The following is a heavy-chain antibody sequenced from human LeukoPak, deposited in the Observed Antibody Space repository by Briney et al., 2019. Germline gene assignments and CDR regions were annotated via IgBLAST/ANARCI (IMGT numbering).Heavy chain of an antibody. CDR3: ARQGKHYDSSGYGRLNAFDI. CDR1: GGSISSSDYY. Sequence: SETLSLTCTVSGGSISSSDYYWGWIRQPPGKGLEWIGSIYYSGSTYYNPSLKSRVTISVDTPKNQFSLKLSSVTAADTAVYYCARQGKHYDSSGYGRLNAFDIWGQGTMVTVSS. CDR2: IYYSGST. V-gene: IGHV4-39*01. D-gene: IGHD3-22*01. J-gene: IGHJ3*02.